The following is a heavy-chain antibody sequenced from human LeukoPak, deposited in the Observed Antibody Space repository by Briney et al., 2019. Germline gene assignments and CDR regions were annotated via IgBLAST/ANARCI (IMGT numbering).Heavy chain of an antibody. Sequence: GGSLRLSCAASGFTFSSYAMSWVRQAPGKGLEWVSAISGSGGSTYYADSVKGRFTISRDNSKNSLYLQMNSLRTEDTALYYCAKAHYYDSSGYYPYWGQGTLVTVSS. CDR1: GFTFSSYA. D-gene: IGHD3-22*01. CDR2: ISGSGGST. J-gene: IGHJ4*02. CDR3: AKAHYYDSSGYYPY. V-gene: IGHV3-23*01.